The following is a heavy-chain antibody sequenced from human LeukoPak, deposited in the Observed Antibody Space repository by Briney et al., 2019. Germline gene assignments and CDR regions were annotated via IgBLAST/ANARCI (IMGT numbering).Heavy chain of an antibody. D-gene: IGHD4-17*01. CDR2: INSDGSST. V-gene: IGHV3-74*01. Sequence: GGSLRLSCAASGFTFSNYWMHWVRQAPGKGLGWVSRINSDGSSTTSADSVKGRFTISRHNAKNTLYLQMNSLRAEDTAVYYCAKGGATVIDYWGQGTLVTVSS. CDR3: AKGGATVIDY. J-gene: IGHJ4*02. CDR1: GFTFSNYW.